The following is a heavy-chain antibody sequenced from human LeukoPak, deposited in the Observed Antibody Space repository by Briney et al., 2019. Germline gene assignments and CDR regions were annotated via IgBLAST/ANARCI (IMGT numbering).Heavy chain of an antibody. V-gene: IGHV3-74*01. J-gene: IGHJ4*02. CDR1: GFTFSTYW. Sequence: GGSLRLSCAASGFTFSTYWMHWVRQAPGKGLVWVSRIHSDARSTSYADSANGRFTISRDNAKNTLYLQMNSLRAEDTAVYYCARDRPGNTAIDYWGQGTLVTVSS. D-gene: IGHD5-18*01. CDR3: ARDRPGNTAIDY. CDR2: IHSDARST.